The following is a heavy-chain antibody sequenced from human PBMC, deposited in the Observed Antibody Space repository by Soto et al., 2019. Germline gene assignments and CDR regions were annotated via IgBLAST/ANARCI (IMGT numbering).Heavy chain of an antibody. J-gene: IGHJ4*02. CDR1: GGTFGNSA. V-gene: IGHV1-69*13. CDR2: FIPIVPKP. D-gene: IGHD3-3*01. Sequence: GASVKVSCKASGGTFGNSAISWVRQAPGKGLEWMGGFIPIVPKPDYAQKFQGRVTITADESTDTAYMELSSLRSEDTAVYYCATENPSGYYNDYWGQGTLVTVSS. CDR3: ATENPSGYYNDY.